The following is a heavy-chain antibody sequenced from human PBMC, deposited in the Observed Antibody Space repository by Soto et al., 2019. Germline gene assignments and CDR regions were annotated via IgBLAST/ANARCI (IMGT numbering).Heavy chain of an antibody. CDR3: AREEWYRDCGRCFRSDFDV. Sequence: EVQLVESGGGLVKPGGSLRLSCAASGFTLNMDSINWVRQAPGKGLVWVSSTFNFSPNLYYADAVKGRFTISWDITKGLLYLQKKSSRAEDTAVYYCAREEWYRDCGRCFRSDFDVWGQWTVVTVS. J-gene: IGHJ3*01. D-gene: IGHD2-21*01. CDR1: GFTLNMDS. V-gene: IGHV3-21*01. CDR2: TFNFSPNL.